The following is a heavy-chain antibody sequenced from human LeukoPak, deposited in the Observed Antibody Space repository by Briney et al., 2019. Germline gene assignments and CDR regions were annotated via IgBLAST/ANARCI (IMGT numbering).Heavy chain of an antibody. D-gene: IGHD3-22*01. Sequence: SETLSLTCTVSGGSISSYYWSWIRQPPGKGLEWIGYIYYSGNTNCNPALKSRVTMSVDTSKNQFSLKLSSVTAADTAVYYCARDKGEYYDSSGYLDYWGQGTLVTVSS. V-gene: IGHV4-59*01. J-gene: IGHJ4*02. CDR3: ARDKGEYYDSSGYLDY. CDR2: IYYSGNT. CDR1: GGSISSYY.